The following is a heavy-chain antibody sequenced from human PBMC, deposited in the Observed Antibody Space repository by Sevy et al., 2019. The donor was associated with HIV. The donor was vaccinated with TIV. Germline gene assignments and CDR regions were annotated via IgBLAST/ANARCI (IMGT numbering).Heavy chain of an antibody. V-gene: IGHV3-23*01. CDR1: GITFSSYA. Sequence: VGSLRLSCAASGITFSSYAMNWVRQAPGKGLEWVSTIYGTAGVTYYADSVKGRFTISRDNSKNTLFLQMNSLRAEDTAIYYCAGGRYDSSGSFDAFDIWGQGTMVTVSS. CDR2: IYGTAGVT. CDR3: AGGRYDSSGSFDAFDI. J-gene: IGHJ3*02. D-gene: IGHD3-22*01.